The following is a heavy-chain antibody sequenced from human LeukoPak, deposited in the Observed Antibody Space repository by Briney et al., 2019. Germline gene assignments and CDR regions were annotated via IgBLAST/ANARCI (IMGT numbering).Heavy chain of an antibody. Sequence: SETLSLTCAVYGGSFSGYYWSWIRQPPGKGLEWIGEINHSGSTNYNPSLKSRVTISVDTSKSQFSLKLSSVTAADTAVYYCARVQITMVRGVIGDAFDIWGQGTMVTVSS. CDR2: INHSGST. CDR1: GGSFSGYY. CDR3: ARVQITMVRGVIGDAFDI. J-gene: IGHJ3*02. D-gene: IGHD3-10*01. V-gene: IGHV4-34*01.